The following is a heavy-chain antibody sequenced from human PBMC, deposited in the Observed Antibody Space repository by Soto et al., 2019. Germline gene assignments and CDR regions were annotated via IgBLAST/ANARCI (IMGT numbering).Heavy chain of an antibody. CDR2: ISGSGGST. D-gene: IGHD6-19*01. Sequence: GGSLRLSCAASGFTFSSYAMSWVRQAPGKGLEWVSAISGSGGSTYYADSVKGRFTISRDNSKNTLYLQMNSLRAEDTAVYYCAKDRGSSGLGRGENYFDYWGQGTLVTVSS. V-gene: IGHV3-23*01. J-gene: IGHJ4*02. CDR3: AKDRGSSGLGRGENYFDY. CDR1: GFTFSSYA.